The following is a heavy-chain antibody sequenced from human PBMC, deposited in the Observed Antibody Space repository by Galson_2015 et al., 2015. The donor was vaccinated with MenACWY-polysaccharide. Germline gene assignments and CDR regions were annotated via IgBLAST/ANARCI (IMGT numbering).Heavy chain of an antibody. CDR2: ICTSGST. V-gene: IGHV4-61*02. Sequence: TLSLTCTVSGGSMISTSHCWSWMRQPAGKGPEWIGRICTSGSTNYNPSLKSRVTISIDTSKNQFSLRLSSVIAADTAVYYCARDDVQAEFWGQGTLVTVSS. J-gene: IGHJ4*02. CDR3: ARDDVQAEF. CDR1: GGSMISTSHC. D-gene: IGHD3-10*01.